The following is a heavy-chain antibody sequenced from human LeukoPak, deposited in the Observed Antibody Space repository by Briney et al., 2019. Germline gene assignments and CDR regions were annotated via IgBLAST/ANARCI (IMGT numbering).Heavy chain of an antibody. CDR2: IRSKANSYAT. Sequence: GASVKVSCKASGYTFTGYYMHWVRQASGKGLEWVGRIRSKANSYATAYAASVKGRFTISRDDSKNTAYLQMNSLKTEDTAVYYCTRWYYYDSSGYPYFDYWGQGTLVTVSS. J-gene: IGHJ4*02. CDR1: GYTFTGYY. D-gene: IGHD3-22*01. V-gene: IGHV3-73*01. CDR3: TRWYYYDSSGYPYFDY.